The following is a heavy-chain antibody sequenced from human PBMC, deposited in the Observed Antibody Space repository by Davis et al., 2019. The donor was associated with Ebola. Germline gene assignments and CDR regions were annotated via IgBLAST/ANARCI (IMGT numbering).Heavy chain of an antibody. D-gene: IGHD3-10*02. CDR2: IRSKANSYAT. J-gene: IGHJ4*02. CDR3: TLGSGSYYNGDY. Sequence: GESLKISCAASGFTFSGSAMHWVRQASGKGLEWVGRIRSKANSYATAYAASVKGRFTISRDDSKNTAYLQMNSLKTEDTAVYYRTLGSGSYYNGDYWGQGTLVTVSS. V-gene: IGHV3-73*01. CDR1: GFTFSGSA.